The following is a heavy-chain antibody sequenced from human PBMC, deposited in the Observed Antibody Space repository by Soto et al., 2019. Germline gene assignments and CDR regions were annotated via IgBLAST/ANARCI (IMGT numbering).Heavy chain of an antibody. Sequence: QVQLVESGGGVVQPGRSLRLSCAAFGFTFSSYAMHWVRQAPGKGLEWVAVISYDGSNKYYADSVKGRFTISRDNSKSTLYLQMNSLRAEDTAVYYCARGVAARSGIFDYWGQGTLVTVSS. CDR3: ARGVAARSGIFDY. J-gene: IGHJ4*02. D-gene: IGHD6-6*01. V-gene: IGHV3-30-3*01. CDR2: ISYDGSNK. CDR1: GFTFSSYA.